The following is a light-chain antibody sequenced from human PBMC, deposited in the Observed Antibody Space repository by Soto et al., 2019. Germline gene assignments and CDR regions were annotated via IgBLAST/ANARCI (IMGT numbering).Light chain of an antibody. J-gene: IGKJ2*01. V-gene: IGKV3-11*01. CDR2: DAS. CDR3: QQRSNWPPNYT. CDR1: QSVSSY. Sequence: EIMLTQSPATLSLSPGERATLSCRASQSVSSYLAWYQQKPGQAPRLLIYDASNRATGIPARFSGSGSGTDFTLTISSLEPEDFAVYYCQQRSNWPPNYTFGQGTKLEIK.